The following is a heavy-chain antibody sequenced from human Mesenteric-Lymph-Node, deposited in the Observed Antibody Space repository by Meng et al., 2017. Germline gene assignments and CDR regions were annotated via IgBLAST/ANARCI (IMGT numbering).Heavy chain of an antibody. D-gene: IGHD3-10*01. CDR1: GYTFTSYD. CDR3: ARGRDYYGSGNYYNTNWFGP. CDR2: MNPNSGNT. Sequence: ASVKVSCKASGYTFTSYDINWVRQATGQGLEWMGWMNPNSGNTGYAQKFQGRVTITRNTSISTAYMELSSLRSEDTAVYYCARGRDYYGSGNYYNTNWFGPWGQGTLVTVSS. V-gene: IGHV1-8*03. J-gene: IGHJ5*02.